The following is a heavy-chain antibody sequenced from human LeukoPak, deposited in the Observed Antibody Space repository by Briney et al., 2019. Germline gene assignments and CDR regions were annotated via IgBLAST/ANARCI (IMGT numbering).Heavy chain of an antibody. J-gene: IGHJ6*02. CDR2: ISSSSSYI. Sequence: GESLRLSCAASGFTFSSYSMNWVRQAPGKGLEWVSSISSSSSYIYYADSVKGRFTISRDNAKNSLYLQMNSLRAEDTAVYYCARDRGKYYYDSSGFPSHYGMDVWGQGTTVTVSS. CDR3: ARDRGKYYYDSSGFPSHYGMDV. CDR1: GFTFSSYS. D-gene: IGHD3-22*01. V-gene: IGHV3-21*01.